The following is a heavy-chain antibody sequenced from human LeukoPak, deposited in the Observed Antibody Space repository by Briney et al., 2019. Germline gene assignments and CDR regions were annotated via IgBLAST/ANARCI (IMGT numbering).Heavy chain of an antibody. J-gene: IGHJ3*02. V-gene: IGHV1-46*01. Sequence: ASVKVSCNASGYTFTGYYMYWVRQAPGQGLEWMGIINPSGCSIRYAQKFQGRVPMTRDTSTSTVYMELSSLRSEDTAVYYCARGRNYYDSSGYYYEGDAFDIWGQGTMVTVSS. CDR3: ARGRNYYDSSGYYYEGDAFDI. D-gene: IGHD3-22*01. CDR1: GYTFTGYY. CDR2: INPSGCSI.